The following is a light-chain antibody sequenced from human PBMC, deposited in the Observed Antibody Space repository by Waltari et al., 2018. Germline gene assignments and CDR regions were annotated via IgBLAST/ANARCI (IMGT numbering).Light chain of an antibody. Sequence: SYELTQPPSVSVSPGQTASITCSGEKLGDKYASWYQQKPGQSPVLVIYQDSKRPSGIPERFSGSNSGNTATLTISGTQAMDEADYYCQAWDSSTGVFGGGTKLTVL. CDR2: QDS. CDR3: QAWDSSTGV. CDR1: KLGDKY. V-gene: IGLV3-1*01. J-gene: IGLJ3*02.